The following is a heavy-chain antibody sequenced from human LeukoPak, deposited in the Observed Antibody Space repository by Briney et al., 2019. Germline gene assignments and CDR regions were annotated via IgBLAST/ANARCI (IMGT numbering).Heavy chain of an antibody. Sequence: PGGSLRLSCAASGFTFNSYWMHWVRQAPGKGLVWVSRVNSDGGITNYADSVKGRFTISRDNAKNTLYLQMNSLRVEDTAVYYCARVSIRRSSWYPIDYWGQGTLVTVSS. CDR2: VNSDGGIT. CDR3: ARVSIRRSSWYPIDY. V-gene: IGHV3-74*01. D-gene: IGHD6-13*01. J-gene: IGHJ4*02. CDR1: GFTFNSYW.